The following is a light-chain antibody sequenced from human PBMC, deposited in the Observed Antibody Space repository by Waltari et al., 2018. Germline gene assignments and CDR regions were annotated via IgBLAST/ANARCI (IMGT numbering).Light chain of an antibody. J-gene: IGKJ4*01. V-gene: IGKV3-20*01. CDR1: ESVSSSH. CDR2: AES. CDR3: QQFGSSPVT. Sequence: EIVLTQSPGTLSLSPGERATLSCRASESVSSSHLAWYQQKPGQAPRLLVYAESSRATGIPDRFSGSGSGTDFTITISRLEPEDFAVYYCQQFGSSPVTFGGGTKVEIK.